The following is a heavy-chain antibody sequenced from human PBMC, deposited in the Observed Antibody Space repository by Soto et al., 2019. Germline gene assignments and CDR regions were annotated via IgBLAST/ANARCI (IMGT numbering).Heavy chain of an antibody. CDR3: ARGGAGLSSSSWYSIGYYYYYGMDG. CDR1: GYTFTSYD. V-gene: IGHV1-8*01. J-gene: IGHJ6*01. CDR2: MNPNSGNT. D-gene: IGHD6-13*01. Sequence: GASVKVSCKASGYTFTSYDINWVRQATGQGLEWMGWMNPNSGNTGYAQKFQGRVTMARNTSISTAYMELSSLRSEDTAVYYCARGGAGLSSSSWYSIGYYYYYGMDGWGQGTTVTVAS.